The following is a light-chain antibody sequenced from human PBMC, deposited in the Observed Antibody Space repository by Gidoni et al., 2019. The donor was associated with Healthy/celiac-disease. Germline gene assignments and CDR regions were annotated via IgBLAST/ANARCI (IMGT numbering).Light chain of an antibody. CDR3: AAWDDSLSGWV. CDR2: RDD. V-gene: IGLV1-47*01. CDR1: SSNIGRNY. J-gene: IGLJ3*02. Sequence: QSVLTQPPSASGTPGQRVTSSCSGSSSNIGRNYVYWYQQVPGTAPKLLIYRDDQRPSGVPDRFSGSKSGTSASLAISGLRSEDEADYYCAAWDDSLSGWVFGGGTKLTVL.